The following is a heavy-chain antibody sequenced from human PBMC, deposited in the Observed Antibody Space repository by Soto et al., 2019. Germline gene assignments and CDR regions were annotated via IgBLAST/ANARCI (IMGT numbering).Heavy chain of an antibody. CDR2: ISSTTNYI. J-gene: IGHJ4*02. Sequence: PGGSLRLSCAASGFTFTRYSMNWVRQAPGKGLEWVSSISSTTNYIYYGDSMKGRFTIARDNAKNSLYLEMNSLRAEDTAVYYCARESEDLTSNFDYWGQGTLVTVSS. CDR1: GFTFTRYS. CDR3: ARESEDLTSNFDY. V-gene: IGHV3-21*06.